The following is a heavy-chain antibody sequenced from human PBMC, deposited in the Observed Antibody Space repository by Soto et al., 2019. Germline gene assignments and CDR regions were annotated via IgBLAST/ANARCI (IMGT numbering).Heavy chain of an antibody. J-gene: IGHJ5*02. Sequence: SETLSLTCAVSGGSISSGGYSWSWIRQPPGKGLEWIGYIYHSGSTYYNPSLKSRVTISVDRSKNQFSLKLSSVTAADTAVYYCARGGYYGSGSYWALGWFDPWGQGTLVTGSS. CDR1: GGSISSGGYS. CDR3: ARGGYYGSGSYWALGWFDP. V-gene: IGHV4-30-2*01. CDR2: IYHSGST. D-gene: IGHD3-10*01.